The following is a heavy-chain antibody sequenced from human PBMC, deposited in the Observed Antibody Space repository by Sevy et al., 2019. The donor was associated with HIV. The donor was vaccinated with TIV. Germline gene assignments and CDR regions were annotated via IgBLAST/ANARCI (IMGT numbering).Heavy chain of an antibody. D-gene: IGHD1-20*01. CDR3: ARGKVLFDY. V-gene: IGHV4-59*01. J-gene: IGHJ4*02. CDR1: GGSFSSYY. CDR2: IYYNGTT. Sequence: SETLSLTYTVSGGSFSSYYWNWIRQSPGKGLEWIGYIYYNGTTNSSPSLRRRVTISPHTSKSQFSLKLKSVTAADTAVYYCARGKVLFDYWGQGTLVTVSS.